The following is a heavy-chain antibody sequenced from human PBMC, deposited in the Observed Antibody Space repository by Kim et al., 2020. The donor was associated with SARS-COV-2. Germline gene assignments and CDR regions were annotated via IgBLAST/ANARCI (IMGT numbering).Heavy chain of an antibody. Sequence: SVKVSCKASGGTFSSYAISWVRQAPGQGLEWMGGIIPIFGTANYAQKFQGRVTITADESTSTAYMELSSLRSEDTAVYYCARVRPQGVITGTLQYWGQGTLVTVSS. CDR1: GGTFSSYA. CDR3: ARVRPQGVITGTLQY. D-gene: IGHD1-20*01. V-gene: IGHV1-69*13. J-gene: IGHJ4*02. CDR2: IIPIFGTA.